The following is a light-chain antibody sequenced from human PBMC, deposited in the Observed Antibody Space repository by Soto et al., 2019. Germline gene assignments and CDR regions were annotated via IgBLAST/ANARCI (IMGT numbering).Light chain of an antibody. V-gene: IGLV3-21*04. CDR3: QVWDSSSDLVV. CDR2: YDS. J-gene: IGLJ2*01. Sequence: SYELTQPPSVSVAPGKTARITCGGNNIGSKSVHWYQQKPGQAPVLVIYYDSDRPSGIPERFSGSISGNTATLTISRVEAGDEADYYCQVWDSSSDLVVFGGGTKLTV. CDR1: NIGSKS.